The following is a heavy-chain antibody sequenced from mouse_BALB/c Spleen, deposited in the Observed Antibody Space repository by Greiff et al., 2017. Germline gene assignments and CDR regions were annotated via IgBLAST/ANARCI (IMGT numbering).Heavy chain of an antibody. CDR2: IYPGNVNT. CDR3: ARALYDYHAMDY. CDR1: GYTFTSYY. D-gene: IGHD2-4*01. V-gene: IGHV1S56*01. Sequence: QVQLQQSGPELVKPGASVRISCKASGYTFTSYYIHWVKQRPGQGLEWIGWIYPGNVNTKYNEKFKGKATLTADKSSSTAYMQLSSLTSEDSAVYFCARALYDYHAMDYWGQGTSVTVSS. J-gene: IGHJ4*01.